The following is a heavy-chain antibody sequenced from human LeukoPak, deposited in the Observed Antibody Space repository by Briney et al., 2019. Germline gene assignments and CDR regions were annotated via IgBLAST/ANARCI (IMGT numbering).Heavy chain of an antibody. V-gene: IGHV3-11*01. Sequence: PGGSLRLSCAASGFTFSDYYMSWIRQAPGKGLEWVSYISSSGSTIYYADSVKGRFTISRDNAKNSLYLQMNSLRAEDTAVYYCARVTAVTTRFHYYYYMDVWGKGTTVTISS. CDR3: ARVTAVTTRFHYYYYMDV. CDR1: GFTFSDYY. CDR2: ISSSGSTI. J-gene: IGHJ6*03. D-gene: IGHD4-17*01.